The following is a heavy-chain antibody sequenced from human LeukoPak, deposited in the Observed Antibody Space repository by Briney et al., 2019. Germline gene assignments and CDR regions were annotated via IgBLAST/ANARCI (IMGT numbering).Heavy chain of an antibody. V-gene: IGHV4-34*01. CDR3: ARDAPYCSGGSCSTLGYFDY. D-gene: IGHD2-15*01. CDR1: GGSFSGYY. Sequence: SETLSLTCAVYGGSFSGYYWSWIRQPPGKGLEWIGEINHSGSTNYNPSLKSRVTISVDTSKNQFSLKLSSVTAADTAVYYCARDAPYCSGGSCSTLGYFDYWGQGTLVTVSS. J-gene: IGHJ4*02. CDR2: INHSGST.